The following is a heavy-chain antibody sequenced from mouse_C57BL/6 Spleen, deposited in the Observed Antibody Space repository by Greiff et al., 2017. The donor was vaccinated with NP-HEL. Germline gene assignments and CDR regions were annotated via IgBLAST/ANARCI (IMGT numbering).Heavy chain of an antibody. CDR3: ARVSDSSGFFAY. V-gene: IGHV1-82*01. CDR2: IYPGDGDT. J-gene: IGHJ3*01. D-gene: IGHD3-2*02. CDR1: GYAFSSSW. Sequence: QVQLKESGPELVKPGASVKISCKASGYAFSSSWMNWVKQRPGKGLEWIGRIYPGDGDTNYNGKFKGKATLTADKSSSTAYMQLSSLTSEDSAVYFCARVSDSSGFFAYWGQGTLVTVSA.